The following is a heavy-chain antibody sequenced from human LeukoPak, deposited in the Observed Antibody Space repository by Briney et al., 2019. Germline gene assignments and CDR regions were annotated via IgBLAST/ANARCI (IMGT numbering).Heavy chain of an antibody. J-gene: IGHJ4*02. D-gene: IGHD4-17*01. CDR2: IHTDTGNP. V-gene: IGHV7-4-1*02. CDR3: ARDLWSNYGAETHYFDY. Sequence: ASVKVSCKASGYTFTSYAVNWVRLAPGQGLEWMGWIHTDTGNPTYAQGITGRFVFSLDTSVSTAYLQISNLTAEDTAIYYCARDLWSNYGAETHYFDYRGQGTLVTVSS. CDR1: GYTFTSYA.